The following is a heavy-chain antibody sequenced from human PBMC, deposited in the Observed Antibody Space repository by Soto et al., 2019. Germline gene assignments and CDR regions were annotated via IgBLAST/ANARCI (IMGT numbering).Heavy chain of an antibody. J-gene: IGHJ6*02. Sequence: EVPLVESGGGLVQPGRSLSLSCAASGFRFEDYAMHWIRQAPGKGLEWVSGIAWNSDIIGYADSVKGRFTISRDNGKNSLYLQMNSLRPEDTALYYCAKDHYGSAIYGMDVWGQGTTVTVSS. CDR2: IAWNSDII. CDR1: GFRFEDYA. V-gene: IGHV3-9*01. D-gene: IGHD3-10*01. CDR3: AKDHYGSAIYGMDV.